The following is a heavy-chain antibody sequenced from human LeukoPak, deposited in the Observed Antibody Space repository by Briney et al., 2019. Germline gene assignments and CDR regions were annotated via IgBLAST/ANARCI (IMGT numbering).Heavy chain of an antibody. V-gene: IGHV1-69*06. J-gene: IGHJ4*02. D-gene: IGHD3-22*01. CDR3: ARDRYYDSSGYYPLDY. CDR1: GGTFSSYA. Sequence: ASVKVSCKASGGTFSSYAISWVRQAPGQGLEWMGGIIPIFGTANYAQKFQGRVTITADKSTSTAYMELSSLRSEDTAVYYCARDRYYDSSGYYPLDYWGQGTLVTVSS. CDR2: IIPIFGTA.